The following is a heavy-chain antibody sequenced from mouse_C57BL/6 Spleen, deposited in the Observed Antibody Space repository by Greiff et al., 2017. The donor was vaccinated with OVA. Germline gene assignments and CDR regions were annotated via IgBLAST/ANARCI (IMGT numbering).Heavy chain of an antibody. CDR1: GFTFSDYG. CDR3: ARGSTVAFDY. J-gene: IGHJ2*01. V-gene: IGHV5-17*01. CDR2: ISSGSSTI. D-gene: IGHD1-1*01. Sequence: EVKLVESGGGLVKPGGSLKLSCAASGFTFSDYGMHWVRQAPEKGLEWVAYISSGSSTIYYADTVKGRFTISRDNAKNTLFLQMTSLRSEDTAMYYCARGSTVAFDYGGQGTTLTVSS.